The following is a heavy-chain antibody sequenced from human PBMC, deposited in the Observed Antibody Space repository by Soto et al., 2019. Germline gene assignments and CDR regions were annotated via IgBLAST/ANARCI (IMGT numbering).Heavy chain of an antibody. Sequence: GESLKISCKGSGYTFTSYWIGWVRQMPGKGLEWMGIIYPGDSDTKYNPSFQGQVTISADKSITTTYLRWTSLKASDTAIYYCAASIFYYGMDVWGQGTTVTVSS. CDR1: GYTFTSYW. J-gene: IGHJ6*02. CDR3: AASIFYYGMDV. CDR2: IYPGDSDT. V-gene: IGHV5-51*01.